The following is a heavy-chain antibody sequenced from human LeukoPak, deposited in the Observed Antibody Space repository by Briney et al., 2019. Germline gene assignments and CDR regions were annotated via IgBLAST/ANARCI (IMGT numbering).Heavy chain of an antibody. CDR1: GYTFTSYG. V-gene: IGHV1-18*01. CDR2: ISAYNGNT. J-gene: IGHJ6*03. Sequence: GASVKVSCKASGYTFTSYGISWVRQAPGQGLEWMGWISAYNGNTNYAQKLQGRVTMTTDTSTSTAYMELRSLRSDDTAVCYCARDPYSGSYGPHYYYYMDVWGKGTTVTISS. CDR3: ARDPYSGSYGPHYYYYMDV. D-gene: IGHD1-26*01.